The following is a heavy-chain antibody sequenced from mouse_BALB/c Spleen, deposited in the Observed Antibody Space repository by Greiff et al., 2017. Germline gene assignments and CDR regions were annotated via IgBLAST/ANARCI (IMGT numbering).Heavy chain of an antibody. D-gene: IGHD3-2*01. CDR2: ISDGGSYT. Sequence: EVHLVESGGGLVKPGGSLKLSCAASGFTFSDYYMYWVRQTPEKRLEWVATISDGGSYTYYPDSVKGRFTISRDNAKNNLYLQMSSLKSEDTAMYYCARGDSSGYHYYAMDYWGQGTSVTVSS. CDR3: ARGDSSGYHYYAMDY. CDR1: GFTFSDYY. J-gene: IGHJ4*01. V-gene: IGHV5-4*02.